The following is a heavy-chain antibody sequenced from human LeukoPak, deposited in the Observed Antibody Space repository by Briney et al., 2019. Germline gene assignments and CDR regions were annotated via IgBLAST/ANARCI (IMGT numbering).Heavy chain of an antibody. CDR3: AKDGQSFNAMYDYFDS. V-gene: IGHV3-23*01. J-gene: IGHJ4*02. CDR1: GFTFRNFA. D-gene: IGHD2-8*01. Sequence: GGSLRLSCSASGFTFRNFAISWVRQAPGKGLEWVSSIGGGDTHYADSVKGRFTTSRDDSRSTVDLQMSSSRAEDTAVYYCAKDGQSFNAMYDYFDSWGEGTLVTVSS. CDR2: IGGGDT.